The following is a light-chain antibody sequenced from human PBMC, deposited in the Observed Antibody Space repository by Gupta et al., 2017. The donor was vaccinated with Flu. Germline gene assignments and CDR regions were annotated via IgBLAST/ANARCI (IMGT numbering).Light chain of an antibody. J-gene: IGLJ1*01. V-gene: IGLV3-25*02. CDR2: KDN. CDR3: QSADSSGAYV. CDR1: ALSTHY. Sequence: SYALAQPPSVSVPPGQTARITCSGDALSTHYVYWYQQKAGQAPVLVIYKDNERPSGIPERFSGSTSGTTVTVTISGGKAADEADYYCQSADSSGAYVFGTGTKVTVL.